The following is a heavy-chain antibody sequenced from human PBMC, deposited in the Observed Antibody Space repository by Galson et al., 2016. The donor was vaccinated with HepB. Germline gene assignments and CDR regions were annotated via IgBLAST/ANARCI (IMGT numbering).Heavy chain of an antibody. D-gene: IGHD5-18*01. J-gene: IGHJ4*02. Sequence: SLRLSCAVSGFTLSDYNMGWVRQAPGKGPEWVAYISSASNVVYYAESVKGRFTISRDNAKNSLYLQMNSLRDEDTGFYFCARDGDHGYDMDYWGQGTLVTVSS. V-gene: IGHV3-48*02. CDR2: ISSASNVV. CDR3: ARDGDHGYDMDY. CDR1: GFTLSDYN.